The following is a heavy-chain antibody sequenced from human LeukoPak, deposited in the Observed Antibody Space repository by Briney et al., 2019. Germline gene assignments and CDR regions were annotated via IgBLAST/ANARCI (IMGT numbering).Heavy chain of an antibody. CDR2: IIPILGIA. CDR3: ARGEDHYDSNGYSTEYFQH. V-gene: IGHV1-69*04. Sequence: ASVKVSCTASGGTFSSYAISWVRQAPGQGLEWMGRIIPILGIANYAQKFQGRVTITADKSTSTAYMELSSLRSEDTAVYYCARGEDHYDSNGYSTEYFQHWGQGTLVTVSS. CDR1: GGTFSSYA. D-gene: IGHD3-22*01. J-gene: IGHJ1*01.